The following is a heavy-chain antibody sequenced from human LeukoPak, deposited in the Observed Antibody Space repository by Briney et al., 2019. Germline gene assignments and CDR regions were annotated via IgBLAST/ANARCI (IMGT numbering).Heavy chain of an antibody. CDR2: TSHSGST. J-gene: IGHJ3*02. CDR1: GRSIMTYY. Sequence: PSETLSLTCTVYGRSIMTYYCGSIRQPPGKGLEWIGYTSHSGSTTYSPSLQSRVSISVDTSKNQFSLKLNSVTAADTAVFYCARANDFGGTNDAFDIWGQGTMVTVSS. V-gene: IGHV4-59*01. CDR3: ARANDFGGTNDAFDI. D-gene: IGHD4-23*01.